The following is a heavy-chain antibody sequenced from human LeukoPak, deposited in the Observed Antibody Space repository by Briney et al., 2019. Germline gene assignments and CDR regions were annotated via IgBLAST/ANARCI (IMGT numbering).Heavy chain of an antibody. D-gene: IGHD1-26*01. V-gene: IGHV3-30*02. Sequence: PGGSLRLSCAASGFTFSSYGMHWVRQAPGKGLEWVAFMRYDGSNKYYADSVKGRFTISRDNSKNTLYLQMNSLRTEDTAVYYCAKSPSRGSAPHYFQHWGQGTLVTVSS. CDR2: MRYDGSNK. CDR3: AKSPSRGSAPHYFQH. J-gene: IGHJ1*01. CDR1: GFTFSSYG.